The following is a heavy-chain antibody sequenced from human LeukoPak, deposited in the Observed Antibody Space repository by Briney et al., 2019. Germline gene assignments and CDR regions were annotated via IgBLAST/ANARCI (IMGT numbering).Heavy chain of an antibody. Sequence: GRSLRLSCAGSGFIFNNYAMHWVRQPPGKGLEWVSGISWNSGTIDYADSVRGRFTISRDNAKNSLYLQMDSLRVEDTAFYYCAKDNRRHYSSGPNPDSLHWGQGALVTVSS. CDR2: ISWNSGTI. CDR1: GFIFNNYA. CDR3: AKDNRRHYSSGPNPDSLH. J-gene: IGHJ4*02. D-gene: IGHD2-21*01. V-gene: IGHV3-9*01.